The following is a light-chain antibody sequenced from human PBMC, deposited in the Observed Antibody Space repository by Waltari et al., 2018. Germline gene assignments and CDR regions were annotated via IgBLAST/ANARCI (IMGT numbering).Light chain of an antibody. V-gene: IGKV3-15*01. CDR3: QQYLQWPPAIT. CDR2: GAS. CDR1: QNIDTR. Sequence: ILLTQSPATLSVSPGERATLSCRASQNIDTRLAWYQHKPGQAPRLLIYGASTRAAAIPARFSGSGFGTDFSLTINSLQSEYFAVYYCQQYLQWPPAITFGPGTRLDFK. J-gene: IGKJ5*01.